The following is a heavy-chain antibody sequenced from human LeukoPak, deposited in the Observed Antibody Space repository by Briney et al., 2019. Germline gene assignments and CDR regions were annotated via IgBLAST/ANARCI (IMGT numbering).Heavy chain of an antibody. D-gene: IGHD3-10*01. V-gene: IGHV4-34*01. CDR3: ARHPHYYGSGRTPTNWFDP. Sequence: PSETLSLTCAVYGGSFSGYYWSWIRQPPGKGLEWMGEINHSGSTNYNPSLKSRVTISVDTSKNQFSLKLSSVTAAETALYYCARHPHYYGSGRTPTNWFDPWGQGTLVTVSS. CDR1: GGSFSGYY. CDR2: INHSGST. J-gene: IGHJ5*02.